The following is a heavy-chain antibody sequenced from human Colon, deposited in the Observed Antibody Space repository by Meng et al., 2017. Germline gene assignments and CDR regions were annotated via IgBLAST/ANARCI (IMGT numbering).Heavy chain of an antibody. D-gene: IGHD3-3*01. Sequence: GGSLRLSCAASGFTLSSNYAMTWVRQAPGKGLEWGSGIRRDGSTIYADAVKGRLTLSRDDSKNALYLYMNSLRDDDTAIYYCAKGSGGEWFLDNWGRGTLVTVSS. CDR2: IRRDGST. V-gene: IGHV3-23*01. J-gene: IGHJ4*02. CDR1: GFTLSSNYA. CDR3: AKGSGGEWFLDN.